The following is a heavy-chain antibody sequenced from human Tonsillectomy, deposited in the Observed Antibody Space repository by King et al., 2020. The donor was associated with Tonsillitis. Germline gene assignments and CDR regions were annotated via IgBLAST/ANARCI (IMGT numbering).Heavy chain of an antibody. J-gene: IGHJ3*02. Sequence: QLQLQESGPGLVKPSETLSLTCTVSGGSISDYYWSWVRPPPGKGLEWIGYISDSGSTRYNPSLKSRVNISVDTSKNQFSLRLSSVTAADTAVYFCSRSGYSYATEAFDIWGQGTIVTVSS. CDR3: SRSGYSYATEAFDI. CDR1: GGSISDYY. CDR2: ISDSGST. D-gene: IGHD5-18*01. V-gene: IGHV4-59*01.